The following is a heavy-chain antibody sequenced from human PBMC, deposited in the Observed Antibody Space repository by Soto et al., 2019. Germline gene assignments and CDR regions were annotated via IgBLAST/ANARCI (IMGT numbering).Heavy chain of an antibody. CDR1: GDSIGTSGYS. J-gene: IGHJ6*02. CDR2: ISHSGST. CDR3: ARDNFYYGMDV. V-gene: IGHV4-30-2*01. Sequence: PSETLSLTCAVSGDSIGTSGYSWNWIRQPPGKGLEWIGYISHSGSTYSIPSLKSRVTISVDRSNNQFSLKLSSVTAADTAVYYYARDNFYYGMDVWGQGTTVTVSS.